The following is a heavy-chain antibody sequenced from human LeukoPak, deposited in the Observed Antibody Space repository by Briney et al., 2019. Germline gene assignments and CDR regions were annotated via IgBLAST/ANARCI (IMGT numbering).Heavy chain of an antibody. CDR3: ARTYCSSTSCYLDY. CDR1: GGTFSSYA. J-gene: IGHJ4*02. Sequence: SVKVSRKASGGTFSSYAISWVRQAPGQGLEWMGGIIPIFGTANYAQKFQGRVTITTDESTSTAYMELSSLRSEDTAVYYCARTYCSSTSCYLDYWGQGTLVTVSS. D-gene: IGHD2-2*01. CDR2: IIPIFGTA. V-gene: IGHV1-69*05.